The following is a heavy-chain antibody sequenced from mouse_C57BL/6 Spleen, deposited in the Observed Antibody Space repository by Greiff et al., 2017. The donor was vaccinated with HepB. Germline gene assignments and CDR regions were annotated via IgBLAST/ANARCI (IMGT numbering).Heavy chain of an antibody. CDR2: IDPSDSYT. J-gene: IGHJ2*01. V-gene: IGHV1-50*01. Sequence: QVQLQQPGAELVKPGASVKLSCKASGYTFTSYWMQWVKQRPGQGLEWIGEIDPSDSYTNYNQKFKGKATLTVDTSSSTAYMQLSSLTSEDSAVYYCARGYGSSYFDYWGQGTTLTVSS. D-gene: IGHD1-1*01. CDR3: ARGYGSSYFDY. CDR1: GYTFTSYW.